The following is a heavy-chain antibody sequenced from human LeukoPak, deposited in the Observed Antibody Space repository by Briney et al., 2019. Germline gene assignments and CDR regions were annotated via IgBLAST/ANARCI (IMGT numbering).Heavy chain of an antibody. CDR1: GGSISTYY. J-gene: IGHJ4*02. Sequence: SETLSLTCTVSGGSISTYYWSWIRQPPGKDLEWIGYISTSGSTNYNPSLKSRVTISVDTSKNQFSLKLNSVTAADTAVCYCAGDPNLAIFDYWGQGILVTVSS. D-gene: IGHD3-9*01. CDR3: AGDPNLAIFDY. V-gene: IGHV4-4*09. CDR2: ISTSGST.